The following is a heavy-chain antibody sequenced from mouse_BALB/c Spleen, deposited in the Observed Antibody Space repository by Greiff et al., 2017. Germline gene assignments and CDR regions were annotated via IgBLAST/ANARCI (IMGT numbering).Heavy chain of an antibody. CDR1: GFAFSSYD. CDR2: ISSGGGST. CDR3: ARQGITTAPFDY. V-gene: IGHV5-12-1*01. Sequence: EVMLVESGGGLVKPGGSLKLSCAASGFAFSSYDMSWVRQTPEKRLEWVAYISSGGGSTYYPDTVKGRFTISRDNAKNTLYLQMSSLKSEHTAMYYCARQGITTAPFDYWGQGTTLTVSS. J-gene: IGHJ2*01. D-gene: IGHD1-1*01.